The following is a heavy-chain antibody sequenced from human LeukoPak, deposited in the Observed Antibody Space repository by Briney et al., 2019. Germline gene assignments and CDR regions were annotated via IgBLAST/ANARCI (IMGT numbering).Heavy chain of an antibody. Sequence: GGSLRLSCAASGFTFSSYSMNWVRQAPGKGLEWVSSISSSSSYIYYADSVKGRFTISRDNAKNSLYLQMNSLRAEDTAVYYCARAKLLEYSSSDAFDIWGQGTMVTVSS. CDR2: ISSSSSYI. CDR1: GFTFSSYS. D-gene: IGHD6-6*01. CDR3: ARAKLLEYSSSDAFDI. V-gene: IGHV3-21*01. J-gene: IGHJ3*02.